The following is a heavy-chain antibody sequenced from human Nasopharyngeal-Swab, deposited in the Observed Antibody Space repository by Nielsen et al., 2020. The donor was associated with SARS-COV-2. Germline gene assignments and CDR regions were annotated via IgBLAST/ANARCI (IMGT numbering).Heavy chain of an antibody. CDR1: VYTFTSYA. D-gene: IGHD6-13*01. J-gene: IGHJ5*02. Sequence: ASVKVSCKASVYTFTSYAMNWVRQAPGQGLEWMGWINTNTGNPTYAQGFTGRFVFSLDTSVSTAYLQISSLKAEDTAVYYCARGPSPYSSSWYDWFDPWGQGTLVTVSS. CDR2: INTNTGNP. V-gene: IGHV7-4-1*02. CDR3: ARGPSPYSSSWYDWFDP.